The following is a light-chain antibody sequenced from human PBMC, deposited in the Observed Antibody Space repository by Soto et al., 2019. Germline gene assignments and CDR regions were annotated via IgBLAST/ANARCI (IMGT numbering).Light chain of an antibody. CDR3: QLYNSYSPT. J-gene: IGKJ1*01. Sequence: DIQMTQTPSTLSASVGDRVTITCRASQSFSTWLAWYQQKPGKAPKLLIFDASSLERGVPSRFSGSGSGTEFTLTISSLQPEDFATYDCQLYNSYSPTFGQGTRVEIK. CDR2: DAS. CDR1: QSFSTW. V-gene: IGKV1-5*01.